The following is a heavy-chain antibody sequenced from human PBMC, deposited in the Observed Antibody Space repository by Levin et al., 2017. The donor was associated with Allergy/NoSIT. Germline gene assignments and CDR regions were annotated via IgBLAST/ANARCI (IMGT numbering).Heavy chain of an antibody. CDR3: TRDPYDTVGYGGYGAFGI. V-gene: IGHV3-7*01. CDR1: GFTLSNYW. Sequence: GGSLRLSCAASGFTLSNYWTTWVRQAPGKGLEWVTNINQDGSEKQYVDSVKGRFTISRDYANNSVYLQMSSLRADDTATYYCTRDPYDTVGYGGYGAFGIWGQGTMVTVSS. D-gene: IGHD3-22*01. CDR2: INQDGSEK. J-gene: IGHJ3*02.